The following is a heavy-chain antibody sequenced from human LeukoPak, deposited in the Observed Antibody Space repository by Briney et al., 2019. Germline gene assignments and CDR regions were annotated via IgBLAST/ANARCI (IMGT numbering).Heavy chain of an antibody. CDR1: GRSFSGYY. CDR2: INHSGST. CDR3: ARRGYSYGYTDY. Sequence: SETLSLTCAVYGRSFSGYYWSWIRQPPGKGLEWIGEINHSGSTNYNPSLKSRVTISVDTSKNQFSLKLSSVTAADTAVYYCARRGYSYGYTDYWGQGTLVTVSS. J-gene: IGHJ4*02. V-gene: IGHV4-34*01. D-gene: IGHD5-18*01.